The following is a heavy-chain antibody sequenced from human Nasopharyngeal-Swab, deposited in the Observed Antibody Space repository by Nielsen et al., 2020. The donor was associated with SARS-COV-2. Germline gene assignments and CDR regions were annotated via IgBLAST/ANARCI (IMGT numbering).Heavy chain of an antibody. CDR3: AREYSYDSSGYLMPLDP. Sequence: SETLSLTCTVSGASITTYYWSWIRQPPGKGLEWIGYIYYSGTTLYNPSLNTRVTISGDTSKNLLSLELRSVTAADTAVYFCAREYSYDSSGYLMPLDPWGQGTLVTVSS. CDR1: GASITTYY. V-gene: IGHV4-59*01. D-gene: IGHD3-22*01. CDR2: IYYSGTT. J-gene: IGHJ5*02.